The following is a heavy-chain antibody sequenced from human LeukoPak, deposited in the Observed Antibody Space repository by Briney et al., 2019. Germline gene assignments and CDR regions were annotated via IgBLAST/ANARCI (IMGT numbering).Heavy chain of an antibody. CDR3: ARATKDSSGYLGY. V-gene: IGHV4-61*02. J-gene: IGHJ4*02. Sequence: PSETLSLTCTVSGGSISSGSYYWSWIRQPAGKGLEWIGRIYTSGSTNYNPSLKSRVTISVDTSKNQFSLKLSSVTAADTAVYYCARATKDSSGYLGYWGQGTLVTVSS. CDR2: IYTSGST. D-gene: IGHD3-22*01. CDR1: GGSISSGSYY.